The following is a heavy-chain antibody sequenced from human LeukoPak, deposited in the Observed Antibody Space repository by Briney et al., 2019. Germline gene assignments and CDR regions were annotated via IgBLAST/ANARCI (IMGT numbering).Heavy chain of an antibody. CDR1: GGSISSYY. V-gene: IGHV4-59*08. D-gene: IGHD6-13*01. Sequence: SETLSLTCTVCGGSISSYYRSWLRQPPGKGLEWIGYIYYSGSTNYNSSLKRRVTISVDTSKNQFSLKLSSVTAADTAVYYGARQKYSSSWPVYYYYGMDVWGQGTTVTVSS. J-gene: IGHJ6*02. CDR2: IYYSGST. CDR3: ARQKYSSSWPVYYYYGMDV.